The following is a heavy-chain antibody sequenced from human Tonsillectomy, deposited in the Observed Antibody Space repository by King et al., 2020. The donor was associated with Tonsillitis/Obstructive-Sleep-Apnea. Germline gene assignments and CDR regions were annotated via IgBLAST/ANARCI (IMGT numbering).Heavy chain of an antibody. CDR1: GFSLSTSGVG. Sequence: TLKESGPTLVKPTQTLTLTCTFSGFSLSTSGVGVGWIRQPPGKALEWLALIYWDDAKRYSPSLKNRLTITKDTSKNQVILTMTNMDPVDTAAYYCVHRRDHKRAFDYWGQGTLVTVSS. V-gene: IGHV2-5*02. J-gene: IGHJ4*02. D-gene: IGHD1-14*01. CDR2: IYWDDAK. CDR3: VHRRDHKRAFDY.